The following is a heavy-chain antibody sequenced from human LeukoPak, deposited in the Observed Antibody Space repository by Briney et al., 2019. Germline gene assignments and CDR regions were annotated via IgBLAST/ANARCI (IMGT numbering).Heavy chain of an antibody. CDR2: IYYSGST. Sequence: SETLSLTCTVSGGSISSYYWSWIRQPPGKGLEWIGYIYYSGSTNYNPSLKSRVSISVDTSKNQFSLNLSPVTAADTAVYYCARGWTTVTTARPADSFDIWGQGTMVTVSS. V-gene: IGHV4-59*08. CDR3: ARGWTTVTTARPADSFDI. J-gene: IGHJ3*02. D-gene: IGHD4-17*01. CDR1: GGSISSYY.